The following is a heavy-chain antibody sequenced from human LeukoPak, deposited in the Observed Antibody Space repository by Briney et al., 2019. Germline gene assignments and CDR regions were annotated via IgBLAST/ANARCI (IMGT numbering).Heavy chain of an antibody. J-gene: IGHJ4*02. V-gene: IGHV3-9*01. Sequence: GGSLRLSCAASGFTFDDYAMHWVRQAPGKGLEWVSGISWNSGSIGYADSVKGRFTISRDNAKNSLYLQMNSLRAEDTALYYCARDQSGYDRAPFDSWGQGTLVTVSS. D-gene: IGHD5-12*01. CDR2: ISWNSGSI. CDR3: ARDQSGYDRAPFDS. CDR1: GFTFDDYA.